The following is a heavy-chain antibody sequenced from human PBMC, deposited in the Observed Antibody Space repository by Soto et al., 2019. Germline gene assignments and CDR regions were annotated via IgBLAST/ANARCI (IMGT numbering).Heavy chain of an antibody. CDR1: GFSISSYY. D-gene: IGHD6-13*01. Sequence: PSETLSLTCTSSGFSISSYYWSWIRQPPGKGLEWIGYIYYSGSTNYNPSLKSRVTISVDTSKNQFSLKLSSVTAADTAVYYCARDSAAALDYWGQGTLVTVSS. CDR2: IYYSGST. J-gene: IGHJ4*02. V-gene: IGHV4-59*01. CDR3: ARDSAAALDY.